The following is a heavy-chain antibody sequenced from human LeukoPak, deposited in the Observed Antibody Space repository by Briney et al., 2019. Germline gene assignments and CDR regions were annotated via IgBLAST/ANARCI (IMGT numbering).Heavy chain of an antibody. CDR1: GFTFSSYA. CDR3: ATEDGSGSYTYYYYGTDV. Sequence: PGGSLRLSCAASGFTFSSYAMSWVRQAPGKGLEWVSAISGSGGSTYYADSVKGRFTICRDNSKNTLYLQMNSLRAEDTAAYYCATEDGSGSYTYYYYGTDVWGQGTTVTVSS. J-gene: IGHJ6*02. V-gene: IGHV3-23*01. D-gene: IGHD3-10*01. CDR2: ISGSGGST.